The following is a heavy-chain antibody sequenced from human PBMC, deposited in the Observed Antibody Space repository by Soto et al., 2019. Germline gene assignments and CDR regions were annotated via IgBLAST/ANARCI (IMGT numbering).Heavy chain of an antibody. Sequence: EVQLLESGGGLVQPGGSLRLSCAASGFTFSNYAMTWVRQAPGKGLEWVSGISGSGGSTYYADSVKGRFTISRDNSRNTLYRQMNSLRAEDTAVYYCAKTGGIAVAGTRDFDYWGQGTLVTVSS. CDR3: AKTGGIAVAGTRDFDY. V-gene: IGHV3-23*01. J-gene: IGHJ4*02. D-gene: IGHD6-19*01. CDR2: ISGSGGST. CDR1: GFTFSNYA.